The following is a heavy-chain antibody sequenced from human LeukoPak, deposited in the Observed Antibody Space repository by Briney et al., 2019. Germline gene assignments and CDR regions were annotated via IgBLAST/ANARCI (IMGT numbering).Heavy chain of an antibody. Sequence: ASVKVSCKVSGYTLTELSMPWVRQAPGKGLEWMGGFDPEDGETIYAQKFQGRVTMTEDTSTDTAYMELSSLRSEDTAVYYCATVSYYYGSGSSQFDYWGQGTLVTVSS. CDR1: GYTLTELS. J-gene: IGHJ4*02. V-gene: IGHV1-24*01. CDR2: FDPEDGET. D-gene: IGHD3-10*01. CDR3: ATVSYYYGSGSSQFDY.